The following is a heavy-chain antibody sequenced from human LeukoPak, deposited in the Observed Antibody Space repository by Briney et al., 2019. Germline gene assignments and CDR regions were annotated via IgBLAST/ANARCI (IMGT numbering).Heavy chain of an antibody. D-gene: IGHD6-13*01. CDR2: IIPIFGTA. Sequence: GASVKVSYKASGGTFSSYAISWVRQAPGQGLEWMGGIIPIFGTANYAQKFQGRVTITADESTSTAYMELSSLRSEDTAVYYCARDRRRGSSPSHYFDYWGQGTLVTVSS. V-gene: IGHV1-69*13. CDR3: ARDRRRGSSPSHYFDY. J-gene: IGHJ4*02. CDR1: GGTFSSYA.